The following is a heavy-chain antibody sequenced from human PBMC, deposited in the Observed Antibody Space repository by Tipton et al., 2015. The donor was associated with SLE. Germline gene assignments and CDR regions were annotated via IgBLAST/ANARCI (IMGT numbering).Heavy chain of an antibody. D-gene: IGHD1-7*01. V-gene: IGHV5-51*01. J-gene: IGHJ6*03. CDR1: GYSFTSYW. Sequence: QLVQSGAEVKKPGESLKISCKGSGYSFTSYWIGWVRQMPGKGLEWMGIIYPGDSGTRYSPSFQGQVTIPADKSIRTAYLQWSSLKASDTAMYYCARHPSTGTKTPYFFYMDVWGKGTTVTVSS. CDR2: IYPGDSGT. CDR3: ARHPSTGTKTPYFFYMDV.